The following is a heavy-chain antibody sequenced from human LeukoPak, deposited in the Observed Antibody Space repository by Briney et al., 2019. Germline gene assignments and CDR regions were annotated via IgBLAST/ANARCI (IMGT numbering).Heavy chain of an antibody. D-gene: IGHD3-3*01. J-gene: IGHJ4*02. Sequence: PGGSLRLSCAASGFTFSNYWMSWVRQAPGKGLEWLANIKQDGSEKYYVDSVRGRFTISRDNAKNSLYLQMNSLRVEDPAVSTGARMYYDFWSGYYQDYWGQGTLVTVSS. CDR2: IKQDGSEK. CDR1: GFTFSNYW. V-gene: IGHV3-7*03. CDR3: ARMYYDFWSGYYQDY.